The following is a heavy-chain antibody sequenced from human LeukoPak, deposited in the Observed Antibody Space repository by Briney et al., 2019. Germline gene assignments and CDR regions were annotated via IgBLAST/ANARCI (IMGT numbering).Heavy chain of an antibody. CDR2: ISGGGGST. Sequence: GGSLRLSCAASGFTFSSYAMSWVRQAPGKGLEWVSAISGGGGSTYYADSVKGRFAISRDNSKNTLYLQMNSLRAEDTAVYYCAKDRGIDDYVWGSWNYWGQGTLVTVSS. J-gene: IGHJ4*02. V-gene: IGHV3-23*01. CDR1: GFTFSSYA. D-gene: IGHD3-16*01. CDR3: AKDRGIDDYVWGSWNY.